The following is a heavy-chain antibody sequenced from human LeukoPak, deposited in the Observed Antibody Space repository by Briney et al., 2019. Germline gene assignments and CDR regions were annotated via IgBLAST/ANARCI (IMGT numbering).Heavy chain of an antibody. CDR3: ARVAQGASTENYYYYYMDV. D-gene: IGHD1-1*01. Sequence: GGSLRLSCAASGFALNSYTIKWVRQAPGKGLEWVSSITSSGSYIYNADSVKGRFTISRDNAKNSLHLQMSSLRAEDTAVYYCARVAQGASTENYYYYYMDVWGKGTTVTVSS. V-gene: IGHV3-21*01. CDR2: ITSSGSYI. CDR1: GFALNSYT. J-gene: IGHJ6*03.